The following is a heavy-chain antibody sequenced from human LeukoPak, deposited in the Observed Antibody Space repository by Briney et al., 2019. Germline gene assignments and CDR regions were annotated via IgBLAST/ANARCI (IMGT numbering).Heavy chain of an antibody. CDR2: IYYSGST. D-gene: IGHD1-1*01. CDR3: ARKRTGDQGYYFDY. Sequence: SEALSLTCTVSGGSISSHYWSWIRQTPGKGLEWIGYIYYSGSTNYNPSLKSRVTISVDTSKNQFSLKVSSVTAADTAVYYCARKRTGDQGYYFDYWGQGTLVTVSS. V-gene: IGHV4-59*11. J-gene: IGHJ4*02. CDR1: GGSISSHY.